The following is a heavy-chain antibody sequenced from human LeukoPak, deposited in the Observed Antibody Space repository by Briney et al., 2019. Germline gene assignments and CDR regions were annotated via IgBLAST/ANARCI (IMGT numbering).Heavy chain of an antibody. CDR1: GGSVSSGSYY. D-gene: IGHD3-10*01. J-gene: IGHJ4*02. CDR3: ARWVYYGYYFDY. Sequence: SETLSLTCTVSGGSVSSGSYYWSWIRQPPGKGLEWIGYIYYSGSTNYNPSLKSRVTISVDTSKNQFSLKLSSVTAADTAVYYCARWVYYGYYFDYWGQGTLVTVS. CDR2: IYYSGST. V-gene: IGHV4-61*01.